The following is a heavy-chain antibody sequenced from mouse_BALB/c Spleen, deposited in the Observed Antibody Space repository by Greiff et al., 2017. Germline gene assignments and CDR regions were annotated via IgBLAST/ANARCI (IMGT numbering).Heavy chain of an antibody. CDR3: ANYYYGSRFAY. Sequence: QVQLQQSGAELVRPGTSVKISCKASGYTFTHYWLGWVKQRPGHGLEWIGDIYPGGGYTNYNEKFKGKATLTADTSSSTAYMQLSSLTSEDSAVYFCANYYYGSRFAYWGQGTLVTVSA. CDR2: IYPGGGYT. V-gene: IGHV1-63*02. J-gene: IGHJ3*01. D-gene: IGHD1-1*01. CDR1: GYTFTHYW.